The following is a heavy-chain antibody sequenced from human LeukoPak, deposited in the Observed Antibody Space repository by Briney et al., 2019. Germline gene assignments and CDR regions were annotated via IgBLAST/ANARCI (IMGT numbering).Heavy chain of an antibody. CDR3: ARVSGGDPYYFDY. CDR1: GFTFSSYS. V-gene: IGHV3-21*01. CDR2: ISSSSSYI. D-gene: IGHD4-17*01. J-gene: IGHJ4*02. Sequence: GGSLRLSCAASGFTFSSYSMNWVRQAPGKGLEWVSSISSSSSYIYYADSVKGRFTISRDNAKNSLYLQMNSLRAEDTAVYYCARVSGGDPYYFDYWGQGTLVTVSS.